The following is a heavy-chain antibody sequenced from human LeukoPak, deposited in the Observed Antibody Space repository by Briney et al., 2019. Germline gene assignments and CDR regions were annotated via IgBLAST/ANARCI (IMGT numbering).Heavy chain of an antibody. V-gene: IGHV1-69*01. D-gene: IGHD3-16*02. CDR2: IIPIFGTA. CDR1: GGTFRSYA. J-gene: IGHJ5*02. Sequence: ASVKVSCKASGGTFRSYAITWVRQAPGQGLEWMGGIIPIFGTANYAQKFQGRVTITADESTSTAYMELSSLRSEDTAVYYCARIPSLHANLFDPWGQGTLVTVSS. CDR3: ARIPSLHANLFDP.